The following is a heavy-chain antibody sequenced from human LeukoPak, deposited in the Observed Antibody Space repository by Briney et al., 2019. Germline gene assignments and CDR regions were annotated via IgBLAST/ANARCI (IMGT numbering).Heavy chain of an antibody. D-gene: IGHD3-22*01. CDR1: GGTFSSYA. CDR2: IIPIFGTA. CDR3: ASYYYDSRGVFDY. J-gene: IGHJ4*02. V-gene: IGHV1-69*13. Sequence: GASVTVSCTASGGTFSSYAISWVRQAPGQGLEWMGGIIPIFGTANYAQKFQGRVTITADESTSTAYMELSSLRSEDTAVYYCASYYYDSRGVFDYWGQGTLVTVSS.